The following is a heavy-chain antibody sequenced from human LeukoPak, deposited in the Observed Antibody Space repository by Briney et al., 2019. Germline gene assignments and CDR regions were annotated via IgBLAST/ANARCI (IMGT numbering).Heavy chain of an antibody. V-gene: IGHV4-4*02. CDR1: GGSISSTNW. CDR2: IDHSGRT. Sequence: PSGTLSLTCAVSGGSISSTNWWSWVRQPPGKGLEWIGEIDHSGRTNYNPSLKSRVTISVDKSKNQFSLKLSSVTAADTAVYYCARGLVVKNAFDIWGQGTMVTVSS. J-gene: IGHJ3*02. D-gene: IGHD2-15*01. CDR3: ARGLVVKNAFDI.